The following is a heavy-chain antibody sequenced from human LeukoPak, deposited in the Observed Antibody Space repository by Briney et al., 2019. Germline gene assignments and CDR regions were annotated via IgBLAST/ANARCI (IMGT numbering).Heavy chain of an antibody. CDR2: ISGSGGST. Sequence: PGGSLRLSCAASGFTFSSYAMSWVRQAPGKGLEWVSAISGSGGSTYYADSVKGRFTISRDNSKNALYLQMNSLRAEDTAVYYCAKDNYYDSSGLFDYWGQGTLVTVSS. CDR1: GFTFSSYA. CDR3: AKDNYYDSSGLFDY. J-gene: IGHJ4*02. V-gene: IGHV3-23*01. D-gene: IGHD3-22*01.